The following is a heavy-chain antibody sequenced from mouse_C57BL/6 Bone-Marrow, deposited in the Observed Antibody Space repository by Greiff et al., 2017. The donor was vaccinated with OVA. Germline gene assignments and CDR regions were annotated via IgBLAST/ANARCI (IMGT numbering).Heavy chain of an antibody. Sequence: EVQRVESGPGLVKPSQSLSLTCSVTGYSITSGYYWNWIRQFPGNKLEWMGYISYDGSNNYNPSLKNRISITRDTSKNQFFLKLNSVTTEDTATYYCASLSGSRDFDYWGQGTTLTVSS. CDR3: ASLSGSRDFDY. D-gene: IGHD1-1*01. J-gene: IGHJ2*01. CDR2: ISYDGSN. CDR1: GYSITSGYY. V-gene: IGHV3-6*01.